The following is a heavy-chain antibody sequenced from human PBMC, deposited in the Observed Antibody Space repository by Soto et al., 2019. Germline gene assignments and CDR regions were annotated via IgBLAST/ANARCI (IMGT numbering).Heavy chain of an antibody. CDR1: GGSFSGYY. CDR2: INHSGST. Sequence: HVQLQQWGAGLLKPSETLSLTCAVYGGSFSGYYWSWIRQPPGKGLEWIGEINHSGSTNYNPSLKSRVTISVDTSKNQFSLKLSSVTAADTAVYYCAGCLQWLVPYNWFDPWGQGTLVTVSS. J-gene: IGHJ5*02. V-gene: IGHV4-34*01. D-gene: IGHD6-19*01. CDR3: AGCLQWLVPYNWFDP.